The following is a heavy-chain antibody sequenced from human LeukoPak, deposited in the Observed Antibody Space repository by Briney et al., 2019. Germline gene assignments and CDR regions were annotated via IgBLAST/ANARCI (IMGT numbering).Heavy chain of an antibody. J-gene: IGHJ5*02. V-gene: IGHV1-18*01. CDR1: GYTFTSYG. CDR2: ISAYNGNT. D-gene: IGHD4-17*01. Sequence: ASVKVSCEASGYTFTSYGISWVRQAPGQGLEWMGWISAYNGNTNYAQKLQGRVTMTTDTSTSTAYMELRSLRSDDTAVYYCARESSDYGAGWFDPWGQGTLVTVSS. CDR3: ARESSDYGAGWFDP.